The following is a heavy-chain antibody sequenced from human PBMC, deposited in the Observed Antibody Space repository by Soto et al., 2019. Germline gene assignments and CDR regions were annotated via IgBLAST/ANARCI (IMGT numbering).Heavy chain of an antibody. V-gene: IGHV4-39*01. Sequence: SETLSLTCTVSGGSISSSSYYWGWIRQPPGKGLEWIGSIYYSGSTYYNPSLKSRVTISVDTSKNQFSLNLSSVTAADTAVYYCARPRSYSSSWYQDNWFDPWGQGTLVTVSS. CDR3: ARPRSYSSSWYQDNWFDP. J-gene: IGHJ5*02. CDR2: IYYSGST. CDR1: GGSISSSSYY. D-gene: IGHD6-13*01.